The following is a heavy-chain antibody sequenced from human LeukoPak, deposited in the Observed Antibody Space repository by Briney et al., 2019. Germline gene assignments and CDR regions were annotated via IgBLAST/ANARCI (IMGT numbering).Heavy chain of an antibody. Sequence: PSETLSLTCTVSGGSIISFYWSWIRQPPGKGLEWIGYIYYSGSTNYNPSLKSRVSIPVDTSKNQFSLNLSSVTAADTAVYYCARDGYGDRNFDYWGQGTPVTVSS. V-gene: IGHV4-59*01. CDR3: ARDGYGDRNFDY. D-gene: IGHD4-17*01. CDR1: GGSIISFY. J-gene: IGHJ4*02. CDR2: IYYSGST.